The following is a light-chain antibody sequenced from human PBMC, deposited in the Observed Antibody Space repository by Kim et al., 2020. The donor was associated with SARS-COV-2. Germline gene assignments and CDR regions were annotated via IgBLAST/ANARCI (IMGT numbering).Light chain of an antibody. CDR1: SGDVGGYGY. CDR3: GSFTGSDTLV. CDR2: DVT. J-gene: IGLJ2*01. V-gene: IGLV2-14*03. Sequence: GQLSTICCKGTSGDVGGYGYVSWYQQYPGKAPNLMIYDVTKRPSGVSYRVSGSKSGNTAFLASSGLQAEDEADYYGGSFTGSDTLVFGGGTQLTVL.